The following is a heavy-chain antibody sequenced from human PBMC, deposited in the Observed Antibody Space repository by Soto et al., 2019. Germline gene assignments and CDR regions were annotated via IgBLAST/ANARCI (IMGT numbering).Heavy chain of an antibody. V-gene: IGHV3-13*01. D-gene: IGHD3-22*01. CDR3: ARAYYDNSGYPLGGMDV. J-gene: IGHJ6*02. Sequence: LRLSCVGFGFTFSTYDMHWVRQNVGKGLEWVSSIGTDDDTYYLDSVRGRFTISRGDAKNSLYLRMDSLRAGDTAVYYCARAYYDNSGYPLGGMDVWGQGTMVTVSS. CDR1: GFTFSTYD. CDR2: IGTDDDT.